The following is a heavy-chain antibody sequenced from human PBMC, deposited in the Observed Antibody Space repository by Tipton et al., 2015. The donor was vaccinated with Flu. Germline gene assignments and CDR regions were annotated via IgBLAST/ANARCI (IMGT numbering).Heavy chain of an antibody. V-gene: IGHV4-34*01. J-gene: IGHJ6*02. Sequence: TLSLTCAVYGGSFSGHYWSWIRQPPGKGLEWIGEINHSGSTNYNPSLKSRVTISVDTSRKHFSLKLSSVTAADTAVYYCARRGRLRSESNYYYYYGMDVWGQGTTVTVSS. CDR2: INHSGST. D-gene: IGHD5-12*01. CDR3: ARRGRLRSESNYYYYYGMDV. CDR1: GGSFSGHY.